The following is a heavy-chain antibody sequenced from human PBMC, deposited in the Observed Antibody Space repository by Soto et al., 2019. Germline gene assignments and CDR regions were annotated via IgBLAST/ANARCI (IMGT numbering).Heavy chain of an antibody. V-gene: IGHV4-4*02. CDR2: IYRTGST. D-gene: IGHD1-7*01. J-gene: IGHJ4*02. Sequence: EILSLTCAVSGGSFTSNNWWSWVRQPPGQGLEWIGEIYRTGSTNYNPSLKSRVTISLDKSENQLSPKVTSLTAADRAVYYCASRDPGTSVDDWGQGTLVTVSS. CDR1: GGSFTSNNW. CDR3: ASRDPGTSVDD.